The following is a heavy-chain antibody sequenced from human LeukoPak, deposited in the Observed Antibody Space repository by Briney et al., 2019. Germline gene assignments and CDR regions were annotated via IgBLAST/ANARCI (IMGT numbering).Heavy chain of an antibody. CDR2: IRYDGSNK. CDR3: AKRDYYGSGPIGYYYYMDV. Sequence: GGSLRLSCAASGFTFSSYGMHWVRQAPGKGLEWVAFIRYDGSNKYYADSVKGRFTISRDNSKNTLYLQMNSLRAEDTAVYYCAKRDYYGSGPIGYYYYMDVWGKGTTVTVSS. V-gene: IGHV3-30*02. D-gene: IGHD3-10*01. J-gene: IGHJ6*03. CDR1: GFTFSSYG.